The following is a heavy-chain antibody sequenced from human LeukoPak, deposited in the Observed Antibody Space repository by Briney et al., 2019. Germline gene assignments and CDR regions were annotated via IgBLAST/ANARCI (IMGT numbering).Heavy chain of an antibody. Sequence: PGGSLRLSCVASGFTLSDHYMDWVRQAPGKGLEWISRTKNRANSHITQYAASVNGRFTISRDDSKNTLYLQMNSLKTEDTAVYYCTTGGGRAATSRYLTDYWGQGTLVTVSS. V-gene: IGHV3-72*01. J-gene: IGHJ4*02. CDR2: TKNRANSHIT. CDR1: GFTLSDHY. CDR3: TTGGGRAATSRYLTDY. D-gene: IGHD5-12*01.